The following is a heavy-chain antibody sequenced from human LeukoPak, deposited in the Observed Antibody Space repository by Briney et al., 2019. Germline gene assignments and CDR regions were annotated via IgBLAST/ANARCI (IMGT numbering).Heavy chain of an antibody. J-gene: IGHJ6*02. CDR3: ASEPGLSRGPDYAMDV. V-gene: IGHV3-30-3*01. D-gene: IGHD3-16*01. Sequence: GRSLRLSCAASGFTFSSYAMHWVRQAPGKGLEWVAVISYDGSNKYYADSVKGRFTTSRDNSKNTLYLQMNSLRPEDTAIYYCASEPGLSRGPDYAMDVWGQGTTVTVSS. CDR2: ISYDGSNK. CDR1: GFTFSSYA.